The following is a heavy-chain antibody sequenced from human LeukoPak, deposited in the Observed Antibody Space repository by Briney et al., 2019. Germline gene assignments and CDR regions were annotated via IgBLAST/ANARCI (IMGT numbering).Heavy chain of an antibody. Sequence: PGGSLRLSCAASGFTFNSYAMTWVRQAPGKGLEWVSAISGSGGSTHYADSVKGRFTISRDNSKNTLYLQMNSLRAEDTAVYYCGKDRATIVYYSMDVWGQGTTVTVSS. D-gene: IGHD5-12*01. J-gene: IGHJ6*02. V-gene: IGHV3-23*01. CDR2: ISGSGGST. CDR3: GKDRATIVYYSMDV. CDR1: GFTFNSYA.